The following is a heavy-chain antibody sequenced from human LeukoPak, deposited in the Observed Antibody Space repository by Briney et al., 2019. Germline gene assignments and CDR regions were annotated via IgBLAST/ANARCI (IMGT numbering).Heavy chain of an antibody. CDR2: ISGSGGST. V-gene: IGHV3-23*01. Sequence: PGGSLRLSCAASGFTFSSYAMSWVRQAPGKGLEWASAISGSGGSTYYADSVKGRFTISRDNSKNTLYLQMNSLRAEDTAVYYCAKPNSSTSPYYMDVWGKGTTVTVSS. CDR3: AKPNSSTSPYYMDV. J-gene: IGHJ6*03. CDR1: GFTFSSYA. D-gene: IGHD2-2*01.